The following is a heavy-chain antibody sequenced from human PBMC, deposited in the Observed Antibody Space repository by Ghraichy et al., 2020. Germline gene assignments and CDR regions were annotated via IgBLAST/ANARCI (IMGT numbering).Heavy chain of an antibody. Sequence: SQTLSLTCAISGDSVSSNSAAWNWIRQSPSRGLEWLGRTYYRSKWYNDYAVSVKSRITINPDTSKNQFSLQLNSVTPEDTAVYYCARAHGSGSYPTTPYYYYMDVWGKGTTVTVSS. CDR3: ARAHGSGSYPTTPYYYYMDV. V-gene: IGHV6-1*01. CDR1: GDSVSSNSAA. J-gene: IGHJ6*03. D-gene: IGHD3-10*01. CDR2: TYYRSKWYN.